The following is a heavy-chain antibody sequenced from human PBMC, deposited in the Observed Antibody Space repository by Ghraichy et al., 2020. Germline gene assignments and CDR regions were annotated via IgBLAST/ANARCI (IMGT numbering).Heavy chain of an antibody. J-gene: IGHJ5*02. V-gene: IGHV3-30*02. CDR1: GFTFSSYG. CDR3: AKDWGYYGSGSYQELSLT. Sequence: GGSLRLSCAASGFTFSSYGMHWVRQAPGKGLEWVAFIRYDGSNKYYADSVKGRFTISRDNSKNTLYLQMNSLRAEDTAVYYCAKDWGYYGSGSYQELSLTWGQGTLVTVSS. D-gene: IGHD3-10*01. CDR2: IRYDGSNK.